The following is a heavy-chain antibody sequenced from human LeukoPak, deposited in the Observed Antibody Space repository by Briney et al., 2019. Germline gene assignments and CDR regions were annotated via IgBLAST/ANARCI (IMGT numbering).Heavy chain of an antibody. J-gene: IGHJ6*02. D-gene: IGHD3-3*01. Sequence: GGSLRLSCIASGFTFSNYAMTWVRQAPGKGLEWVSALRNSGSTPYYADSVKGRFTISRDNSQNILYLQMNILRAEDTAVYYCAKEGTIFGVVIMNGMDVWGQGTTVTVSS. CDR2: LRNSGSTP. V-gene: IGHV3-23*01. CDR3: AKEGTIFGVVIMNGMDV. CDR1: GFTFSNYA.